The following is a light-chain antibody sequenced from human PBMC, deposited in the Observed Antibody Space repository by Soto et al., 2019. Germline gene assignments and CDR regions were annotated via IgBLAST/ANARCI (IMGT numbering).Light chain of an antibody. CDR3: SSYTSSSPWV. V-gene: IGLV2-14*01. CDR1: SSDVGGYNY. CDR2: EVS. J-gene: IGLJ3*02. Sequence: QSVLTQSASVSGSPGQSITISCTGTSSDVGGYNYVSWYQQHPGKAPKLMIYEVSNRPSGVSNRFSGSKSGNTASLTISGLQAEDEADYYCSSYTSSSPWVFGGGTKLTV.